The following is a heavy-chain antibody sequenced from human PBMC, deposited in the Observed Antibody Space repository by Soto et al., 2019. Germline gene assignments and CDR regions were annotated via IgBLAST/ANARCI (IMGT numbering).Heavy chain of an antibody. J-gene: IGHJ4*02. V-gene: IGHV1-69*13. CDR1: GGTFSSYA. CDR2: IIPIFGTA. D-gene: IGHD2-15*01. Sequence: SVKVSCKASGGTFSSYAISWVRQAPGQGLEWMGGIIPIFGTANYAQKFQGRVTITADESTSTAYMELSSLRSEDTAVYYCATQVVRGYYFDYWGQGTLVTVSS. CDR3: ATQVVRGYYFDY.